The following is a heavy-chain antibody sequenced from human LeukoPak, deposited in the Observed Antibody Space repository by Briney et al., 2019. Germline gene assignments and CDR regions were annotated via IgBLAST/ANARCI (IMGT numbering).Heavy chain of an antibody. V-gene: IGHV3-48*01. CDR1: GFTFITYS. CDR2: ISSGSNTI. D-gene: IGHD1-26*01. J-gene: IGHJ4*02. CDR3: ARRVGATYYFDW. Sequence: GGSLRLSCAASGFTFITYSMNWVRQAPGKGLGWISHISSGSNTIYYADSVKGRFTISRDNARNSLFLQMNSLGAEDTAVYYCARRVGATYYFDWWGQGTLVTVSS.